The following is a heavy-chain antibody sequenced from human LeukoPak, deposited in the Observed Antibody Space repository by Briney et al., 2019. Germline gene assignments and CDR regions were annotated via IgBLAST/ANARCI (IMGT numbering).Heavy chain of an antibody. Sequence: GGSLRLSCAASGFTFSSYDMHWVRQATGKGLEWVSAIGTAGDTYYPGPVKGRFTISRENAKNSLYLQMNSLRAGDTAVYYCARAHRITGNIYYFDYWGQGTLVTVSS. CDR1: GFTFSSYD. J-gene: IGHJ4*02. CDR3: ARAHRITGNIYYFDY. V-gene: IGHV3-13*01. CDR2: IGTAGDT. D-gene: IGHD1-20*01.